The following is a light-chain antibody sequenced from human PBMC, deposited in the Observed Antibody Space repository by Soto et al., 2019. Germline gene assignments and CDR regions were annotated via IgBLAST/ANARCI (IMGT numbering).Light chain of an antibody. CDR3: QQYGSSRTWT. J-gene: IGKJ1*01. CDR2: DAS. V-gene: IGKV3-20*01. Sequence: EIVLTQSPATLSLSPGERATLSCRASQSVSSYLAWYQQKPGQAPRLLIYDASNRATGIPDRFSGRGSGTDFTLTISRLEPEDFAVYYCQQYGSSRTWTFGQGTKVDIK. CDR1: QSVSSY.